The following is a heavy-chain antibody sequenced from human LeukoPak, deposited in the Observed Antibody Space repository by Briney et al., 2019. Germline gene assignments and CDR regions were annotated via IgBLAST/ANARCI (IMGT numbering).Heavy chain of an antibody. CDR2: IYNSGTT. J-gene: IGHJ4*02. CDR3: VRGWEWWDY. Sequence: GGSLRLSCAASGFSVSSNYMSWVRQAPGKGLEWVAVIYNSGTTKYADSVKGRFTIARDSSKNTLYLQMNSLRAEDTAVYYCVRGWEWWDYWGQGTLVTVSS. D-gene: IGHD2-15*01. CDR1: GFSVSSNY. V-gene: IGHV3-53*01.